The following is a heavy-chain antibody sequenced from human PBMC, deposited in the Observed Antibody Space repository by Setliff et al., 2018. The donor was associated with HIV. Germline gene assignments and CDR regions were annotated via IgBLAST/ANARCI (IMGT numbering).Heavy chain of an antibody. CDR1: GGSSSFYY. CDR3: ARGESWAWELHAV. CDR2: ITHTGDA. Sequence: SETLSLTCAGYGGSSSFYYWSWIRQPPGKGLEWIGEITHTGDANYNPSLKSRVTISTDTSKNQFSLRLSSMTAADTAVYYCARGESWAWELHAVWGQGTLVTVSS. D-gene: IGHD3-10*01. J-gene: IGHJ4*02. V-gene: IGHV4-34*01.